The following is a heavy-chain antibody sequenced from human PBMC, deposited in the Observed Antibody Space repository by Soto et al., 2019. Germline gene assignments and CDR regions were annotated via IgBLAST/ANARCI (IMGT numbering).Heavy chain of an antibody. D-gene: IGHD2-2*02. V-gene: IGHV3-23*01. CDR2: ISGSGGST. Sequence: GGSLRLSCAASGFTFSSYAMSWVRQAPGKGLEWVSAISGSGGSTYYADSVKGRFTISRDNSKNTLYLQMNSLRAEDTAVYYCAKSVVPAAIYYYYGMDVWGQGTTVTVSS. J-gene: IGHJ6*02. CDR1: GFTFSSYA. CDR3: AKSVVPAAIYYYYGMDV.